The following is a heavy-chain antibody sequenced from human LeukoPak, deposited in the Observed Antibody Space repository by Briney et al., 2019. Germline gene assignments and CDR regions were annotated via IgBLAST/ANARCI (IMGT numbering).Heavy chain of an antibody. V-gene: IGHV3-21*01. CDR1: GFTFSSYS. D-gene: IGHD2-15*01. Sequence: PGGSLRLSCAASGFTFSSYSMNWVRQAPGKGLEWVSSISSSSSYIYYADSVKGRFTISRDNAENSLYLQMNSLRAEDTAVYYCARSGTSDAFDIWGQGTMVTVSS. CDR2: ISSSSSYI. J-gene: IGHJ3*02. CDR3: ARSGTSDAFDI.